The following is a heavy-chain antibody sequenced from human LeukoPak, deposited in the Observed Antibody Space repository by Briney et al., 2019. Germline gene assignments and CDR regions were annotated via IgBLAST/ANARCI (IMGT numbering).Heavy chain of an antibody. J-gene: IGHJ6*03. CDR1: GFTFSSYS. CDR2: ISSSSSYI. CDR3: ARDKAIMVRGVHSYYYYYMDV. D-gene: IGHD3-10*01. V-gene: IGHV3-21*01. Sequence: GGSLRLSCAASGFTFSSYSMNWVRQAPGKGLEWVSSISSSSSYIYYGDSVKGRFTISRDNARNSLYLQMNSLRAEDTAVYYCARDKAIMVRGVHSYYYYYMDVWGKGTTVTVSS.